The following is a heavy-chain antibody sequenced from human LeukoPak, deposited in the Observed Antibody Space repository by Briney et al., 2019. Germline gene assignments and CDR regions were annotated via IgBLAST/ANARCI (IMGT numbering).Heavy chain of an antibody. CDR3: ARAPTISKWLLINYYYMDV. CDR1: GGSINSGSYY. V-gene: IGHV4-61*02. D-gene: IGHD3-22*01. CDR2: VYISGIT. J-gene: IGHJ6*03. Sequence: SQTLSLTCTVSGGSINSGSYYWSWIRQPAGKRLEWIGRVYISGITDYNPSFKSRVTISVDTSKNQFSLKLSSVTAADTAVYYCARAPTISKWLLINYYYMDVWGKGTTVTISS.